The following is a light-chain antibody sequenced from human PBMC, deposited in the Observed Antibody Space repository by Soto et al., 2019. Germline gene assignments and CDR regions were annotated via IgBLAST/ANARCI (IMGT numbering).Light chain of an antibody. V-gene: IGLV2-8*01. CDR2: EVS. Sequence: QSALTQSPSASGSPGQSVTISCTGTSSDIGGYNYVSWYQQHPGKAPKLMIYEVSKRPSGVPDRFSGSKSGNTASLTVSGLQAEDEADYYCSSYAGSNWWVFGTGTKVTVL. J-gene: IGLJ1*01. CDR3: SSYAGSNWWV. CDR1: SSDIGGYNY.